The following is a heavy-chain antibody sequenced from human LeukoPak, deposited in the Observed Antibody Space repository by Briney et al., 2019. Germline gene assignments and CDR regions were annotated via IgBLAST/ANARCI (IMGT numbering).Heavy chain of an antibody. V-gene: IGHV3-11*04. Sequence: GGSLTLSCAASGFIFSDYYMSWFRQGPGKALEWIAYSSFSGRTIDYADFVKGRCTISIDNAKNSLYLQMNSLRAAATAVYYCALSYSSSWYGRGGFDYWGQGTLVTVSS. CDR3: ALSYSSSWYGRGGFDY. J-gene: IGHJ4*02. D-gene: IGHD6-13*01. CDR2: SSFSGRTI. CDR1: GFIFSDYY.